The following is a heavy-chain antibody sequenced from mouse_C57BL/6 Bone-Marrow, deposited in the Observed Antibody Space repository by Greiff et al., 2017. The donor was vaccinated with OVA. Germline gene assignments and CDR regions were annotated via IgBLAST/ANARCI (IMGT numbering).Heavy chain of an antibody. CDR2: IWTGGGT. D-gene: IGHD2-3*01. V-gene: IGHV2-9-1*01. CDR3: ARWLLRAGYYAMDY. Sequence: QVQLKQSGPGLVAPSQSLSITCTVSGFSLTSYAISWVRQPPGKGLEWLGVIWTGGGTNYNSALKSRLSISKDNSKSQVFLKMNSPQTDDTARYYCARWLLRAGYYAMDYWGQGTSVTVSS. CDR1: GFSLTSYA. J-gene: IGHJ4*01.